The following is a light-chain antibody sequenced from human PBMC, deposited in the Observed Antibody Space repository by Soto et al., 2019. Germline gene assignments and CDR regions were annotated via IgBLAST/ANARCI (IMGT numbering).Light chain of an antibody. CDR3: QQYNNWPIT. CDR1: QSVSSD. Sequence: DIVMTQSPATLSVSPGERATLSCRASQSVSSDLAWYQQKPGQAPRLLIYGASTRATGIPARFSGSGSGTEFTLTISSLQSEDLAVYYCQQYNNWPITFGQGTRLEIK. J-gene: IGKJ5*01. V-gene: IGKV3D-15*01. CDR2: GAS.